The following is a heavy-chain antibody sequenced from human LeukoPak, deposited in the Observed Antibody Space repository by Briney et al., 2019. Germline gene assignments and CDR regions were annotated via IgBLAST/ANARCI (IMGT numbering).Heavy chain of an antibody. CDR2: IKGRSDTI. CDR1: GFIFNNYG. Sequence: GSLRLSCTASGFIFNNYGMNWVRQAPGKGLEWISYIKGRSDTIHYADSVKGRFTISRDNAKNTLSLQMTSLRAEDTATYYCAKDYCRDGNCPFPFLDSWGQGTLVTVSS. CDR3: AKDYCRDGNCPFPFLDS. J-gene: IGHJ4*02. D-gene: IGHD2-15*01. V-gene: IGHV3-48*01.